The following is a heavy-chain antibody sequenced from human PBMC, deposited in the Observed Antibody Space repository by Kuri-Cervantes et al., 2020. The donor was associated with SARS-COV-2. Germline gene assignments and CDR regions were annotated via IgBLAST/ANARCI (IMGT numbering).Heavy chain of an antibody. J-gene: IGHJ4*02. V-gene: IGHV4-4*07. CDR3: ARDGVGIVVVSPFDY. Sequence: SQTLSLTCAVYGGSFSGYYWSWIRQPAGKGLEWIGRIHTSGSSNYNPSLRSRVTISVDTSKNQFSLKLSSVTAADTAVYYCARDGVGIVVVSPFDYWGQGTLVTVSS. CDR2: IHTSGSS. CDR1: GGSFSGYY. D-gene: IGHD3-22*01.